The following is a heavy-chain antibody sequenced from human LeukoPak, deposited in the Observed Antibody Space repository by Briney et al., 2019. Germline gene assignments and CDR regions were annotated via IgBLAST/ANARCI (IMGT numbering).Heavy chain of an antibody. CDR2: INHSGST. Sequence: PSETLSLTCAVYGGSFSGYYWSWIRQPPGKGLEWIGEINHSGSTNYNPSLKSRVTISVDTSKNQFSLKLSSVTAADTAVYYCARHSLLWFGDPMGIWGQGTMVTVSS. CDR1: GGSFSGYY. J-gene: IGHJ3*02. D-gene: IGHD3-10*01. V-gene: IGHV4-34*01. CDR3: ARHSLLWFGDPMGI.